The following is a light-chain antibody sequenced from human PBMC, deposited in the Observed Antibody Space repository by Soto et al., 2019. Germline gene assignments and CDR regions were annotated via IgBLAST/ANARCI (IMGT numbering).Light chain of an antibody. CDR2: GAS. Sequence: EIVMTQSPATLSVSPGERDTLSCRASQSVSSNLAWYQQKPGQAPRLLIYGASTRATGIPARFSGSGSGTEFTLTISSLQSEDFAVYYCQQYNKWPPYTFGQGTKLEIK. CDR1: QSVSSN. J-gene: IGKJ2*01. CDR3: QQYNKWPPYT. V-gene: IGKV3-15*01.